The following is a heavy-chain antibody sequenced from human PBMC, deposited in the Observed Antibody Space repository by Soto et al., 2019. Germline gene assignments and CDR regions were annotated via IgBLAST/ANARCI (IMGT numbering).Heavy chain of an antibody. Sequence: EVQLVESGGGLIQPGGSLRLSCAASGFTVSSNYMSWVRQAPGKGLEWVSVIYSGGSTYYADSVKGRFTISRDNSKNTLYLQMTSLRAEDTAVYYCAREPPYDSSGYYSGYYFDYWGQGTLVTVSS. CDR2: IYSGGST. J-gene: IGHJ4*02. D-gene: IGHD3-22*01. V-gene: IGHV3-53*01. CDR3: AREPPYDSSGYYSGYYFDY. CDR1: GFTVSSNY.